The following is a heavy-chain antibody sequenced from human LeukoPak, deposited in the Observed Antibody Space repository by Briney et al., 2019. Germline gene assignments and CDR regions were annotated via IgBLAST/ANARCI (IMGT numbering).Heavy chain of an antibody. CDR3: ARDLPVRFLEWRCNWFDP. V-gene: IGHV1-2*02. D-gene: IGHD3-3*01. CDR2: INPNSGGT. Sequence: ASVKVSCKASGYTVTGYYMHWVRQAPGQGLEWMGWINPNSGGTNYAQKFQGRVTMTRDTSISTAYMELSRLRSDDTAVYYCARDLPVRFLEWRCNWFDPWGQGTLVTVSS. J-gene: IGHJ5*02. CDR1: GYTVTGYY.